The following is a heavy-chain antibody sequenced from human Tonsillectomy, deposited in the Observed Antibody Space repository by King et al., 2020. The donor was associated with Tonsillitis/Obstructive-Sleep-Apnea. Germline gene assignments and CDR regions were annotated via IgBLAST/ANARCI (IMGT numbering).Heavy chain of an antibody. Sequence: VQLVESGAEVKKPGASVKVSCKASGYSFTDYYMHWVRQAPGQGLEWMGWLNPNSGDTNYAQKFQGRVTLTRDTSISTAYMELSRLRSDDTAVYYCARVYGDWYFDLWGRGTLVTVSS. CDR3: ARVYGDWYFDL. J-gene: IGHJ2*01. V-gene: IGHV1-2*02. CDR1: GYSFTDYY. D-gene: IGHD1-14*01. CDR2: LNPNSGDT.